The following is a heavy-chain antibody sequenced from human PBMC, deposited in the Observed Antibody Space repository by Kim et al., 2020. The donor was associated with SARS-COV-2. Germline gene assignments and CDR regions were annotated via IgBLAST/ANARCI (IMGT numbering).Heavy chain of an antibody. D-gene: IGHD3-9*01. CDR1: GGSISSSSYY. Sequence: SETLSLTCTVSGGSISSSSYYWGWIRQPPGKGLEWIGSIYYSGSTYYSPSLKSRVTISVDTSKNQFSLKLCSVTAADTAVYYCASHDILTGYYPDYWGQGPLVTVSS. CDR2: IYYSGST. J-gene: IGHJ4*02. CDR3: ASHDILTGYYPDY. V-gene: IGHV4-39*01.